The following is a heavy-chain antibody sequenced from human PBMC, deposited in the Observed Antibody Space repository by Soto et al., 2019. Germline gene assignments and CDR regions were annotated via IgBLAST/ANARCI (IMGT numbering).Heavy chain of an antibody. CDR3: AKDMPPNNDILTGYYSGFDY. D-gene: IGHD3-9*01. CDR1: GITVSGKKY. J-gene: IGHJ4*02. V-gene: IGHV3-66*03. CDR2: LYSTFGT. Sequence: DVQLVESGGGLIQPGGSLRLSCAVSGITVSGKKYITWVRQAPGKGLEWVSALYSTFGTYYADSVKGRFIISRDNSKNTLYLQMNSLRPEDTAVYYCAKDMPPNNDILTGYYSGFDYWGQGTLVTVSS.